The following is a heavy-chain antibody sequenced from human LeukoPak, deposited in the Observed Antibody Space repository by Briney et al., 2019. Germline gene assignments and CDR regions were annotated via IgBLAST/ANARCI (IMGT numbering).Heavy chain of an antibody. D-gene: IGHD2-2*01. V-gene: IGHV3-23*01. CDR3: AKDRHAPGRYCSSTICFPFDP. J-gene: IGHJ5*02. Sequence: GGSLRLSCAASGFTFSSYGMSWVRQAPGKGLEWVSSISGSGDSTYYADSVKGRFTISRDNSKNTLYLQMNSLRAEDTAVYYCAKDRHAPGRYCSSTICFPFDPWGQGTLVTVSS. CDR1: GFTFSSYG. CDR2: ISGSGDST.